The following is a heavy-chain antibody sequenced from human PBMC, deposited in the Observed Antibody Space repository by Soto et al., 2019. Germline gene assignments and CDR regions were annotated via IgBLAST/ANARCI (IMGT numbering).Heavy chain of an antibody. D-gene: IGHD6-19*01. CDR2: IYPGDSDT. CDR3: ARQGIAVAGTYYYYGMDV. V-gene: IGHV5-51*01. Sequence: PGESLKISCKGSGYSFTSYWIGWVRQMPGKGLEWMGIIYPGDSDTRYSPSFQGQVTISADKSISTAYLQWSSLKASDTAMYYCARQGIAVAGTYYYYGMDVWGQGTTDTVSS. J-gene: IGHJ6*02. CDR1: GYSFTSYW.